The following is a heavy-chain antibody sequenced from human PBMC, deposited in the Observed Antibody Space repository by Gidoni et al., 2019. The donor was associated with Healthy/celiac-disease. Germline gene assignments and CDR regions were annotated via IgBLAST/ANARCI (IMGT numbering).Heavy chain of an antibody. V-gene: IGHV3-30*18. D-gene: IGHD3-22*01. Sequence: QVQLVESGGGVVQPGRSLRLSCAASGFTFSSYGMHWVRQAPGKGLEWVAIISNDGSNKNYADSVKGRFTISRDNSKNTLYLQMNSLRVEDTAVYYCAKDRSVVIPYYFDYWGQGTLVTVSS. CDR1: GFTFSSYG. CDR2: ISNDGSNK. J-gene: IGHJ4*02. CDR3: AKDRSVVIPYYFDY.